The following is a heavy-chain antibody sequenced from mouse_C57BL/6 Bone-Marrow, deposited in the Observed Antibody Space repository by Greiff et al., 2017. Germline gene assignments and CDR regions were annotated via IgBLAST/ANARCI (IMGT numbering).Heavy chain of an antibody. CDR2: IYPRSGNT. CDR1: GYTFTSYG. Sequence: VQLQQSGAELARPGASVKLSCKASGYTFTSYGISWVKQRTGQGLEWIGEIYPRSGNTSYNEKFKGKATLTADKSSSTAYMELRSLTSEDSAVYFCASPQFITTVVGDCFDYWGQGTSLTVSS. D-gene: IGHD1-1*01. CDR3: ASPQFITTVVGDCFDY. V-gene: IGHV1-81*01. J-gene: IGHJ2*02.